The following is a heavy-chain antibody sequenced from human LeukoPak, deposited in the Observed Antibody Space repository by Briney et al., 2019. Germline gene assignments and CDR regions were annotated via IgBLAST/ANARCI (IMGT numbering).Heavy chain of an antibody. V-gene: IGHV4-4*07. CDR3: ARDCSGGNCYLGVIDY. CDR2: IYLSGST. J-gene: IGHJ4*02. Sequence: SETLSLTCTVSGASISSSYWGWVRQSAWKGLEWIGRIYLSGSTNYNPSLKSRVSMSVDTSKNQFSLELTSVTAADAAVYYCARDCSGGNCYLGVIDYWGQGTLVTVSS. CDR1: GASISSSY. D-gene: IGHD2-21*01.